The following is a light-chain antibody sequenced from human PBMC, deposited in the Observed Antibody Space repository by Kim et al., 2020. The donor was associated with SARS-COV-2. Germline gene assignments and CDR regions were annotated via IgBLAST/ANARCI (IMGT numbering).Light chain of an antibody. J-gene: IGKJ4*01. V-gene: IGKV3-11*01. CDR2: DAS. Sequence: LSPGERAPLSCRASQSVSDYLVWYQQKPGQAPSLLIYDASNRATGIPARFSGSGSGTDFTLTISSLEPEDFAVYYCQHRTIWPPTFGGGTKVDIK. CDR1: QSVSDY. CDR3: QHRTIWPPT.